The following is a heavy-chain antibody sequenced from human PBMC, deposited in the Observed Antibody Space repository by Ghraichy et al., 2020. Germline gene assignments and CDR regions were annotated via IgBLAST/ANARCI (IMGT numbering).Heavy chain of an antibody. Sequence: SLTCTVSGGSISSFYWSWIRQPAGKGLEWIGRVYTSGSTTYAPSLKSRVTMSIDMSKNQVSLKLSSVTAADSALYYCARVRVLGDPMVPSDVYGMDVWGQGTTVTVSS. D-gene: IGHD2-8*02. CDR3: ARVRVLGDPMVPSDVYGMDV. V-gene: IGHV4-4*07. CDR2: VYTSGST. J-gene: IGHJ6*02. CDR1: GGSISSFY.